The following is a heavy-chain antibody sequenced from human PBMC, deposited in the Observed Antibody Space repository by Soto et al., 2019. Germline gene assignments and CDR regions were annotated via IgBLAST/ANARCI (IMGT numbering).Heavy chain of an antibody. J-gene: IGHJ4*02. D-gene: IGHD6-19*01. CDR2: IGAYNGNT. CDR1: VYTFTTYG. CDR3: ARDPVAGTYFDY. Sequence: ASGKVSCKASVYTFTTYGISWVRQAPGQGLEWMGWIGAYNGNTNYAQKLQGRVTMTTDTSTSTAYMELRSLRSDDTAVYYCARDPVAGTYFDYWGQGTLVTVSS. V-gene: IGHV1-18*01.